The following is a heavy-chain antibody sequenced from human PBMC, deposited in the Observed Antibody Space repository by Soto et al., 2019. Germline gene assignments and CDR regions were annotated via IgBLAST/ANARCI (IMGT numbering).Heavy chain of an antibody. V-gene: IGHV3-23*01. CDR2: ITGSGGGP. D-gene: IGHD2-15*01. CDR1: GFTFSSYA. CDR3: ATFFVAIAFHFYH. J-gene: IGHJ1*01. Sequence: GGSLRLSCTGSGFTFSSYAMSWVRQAPGKGLEWVSSITGSGGGPYYADSVKGRFTISRDNSKNTLYLQMNNLRADDTAVYYCATFFVAIAFHFYHWGQGALVSVAS.